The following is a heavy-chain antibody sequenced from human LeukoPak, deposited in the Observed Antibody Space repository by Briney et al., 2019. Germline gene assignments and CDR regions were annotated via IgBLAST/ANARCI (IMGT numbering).Heavy chain of an antibody. CDR3: ARWEGYGGNSGYYYGMDV. D-gene: IGHD4-23*01. V-gene: IGHV4-34*01. Sequence: PSETLSLTCAVYGGSFSGYYWSWIRQPPGKGLEWIGEINHSGSTNYNPSLKSRVTISVDTSKNQFSLKLSSVTAADTAVYYCARWEGYGGNSGYYYGMDVWGQGTTVTVSS. CDR2: INHSGST. J-gene: IGHJ6*02. CDR1: GGSFSGYY.